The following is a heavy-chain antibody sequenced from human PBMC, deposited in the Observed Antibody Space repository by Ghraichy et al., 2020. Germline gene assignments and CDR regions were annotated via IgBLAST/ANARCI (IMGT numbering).Heavy chain of an antibody. J-gene: IGHJ4*02. CDR2: ISGSGGST. CDR3: ANIGWGYYGGGAGAHETYYFDY. CDR1: GFTFSSYA. V-gene: IGHV3-23*01. D-gene: IGHD1-26*01. Sequence: GGSLRLSCAASGFTFSSYAMSWVRQAPGKGLEWVSAISGSGGSTYYADSVKGRFTISRDNSKNTLYLQMNSLRAEDTAVYYCANIGWGYYGGGAGAHETYYFDYWGQGTLVTVSS.